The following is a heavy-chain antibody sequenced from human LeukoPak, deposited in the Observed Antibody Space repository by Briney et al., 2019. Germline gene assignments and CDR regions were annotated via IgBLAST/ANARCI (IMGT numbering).Heavy chain of an antibody. D-gene: IGHD3-3*01. CDR3: PREPGPYDFWSGHYYYFYYCMDV. V-gene: IGHV3-72*01. J-gene: IGHJ6*03. Sequence: SLRLSCAASGFTLSDHYMEWVRQAPEGLLEWVGRTRNKANRYIPRYSASVTGRLTIPRDDSKSSLYLQMISLKTDNTAVYYCPREPGPYDFWSGHYYYFYYCMDVWGKGTTVTVSS. CDR2: TRNKANRYIP. CDR1: GFTLSDHY.